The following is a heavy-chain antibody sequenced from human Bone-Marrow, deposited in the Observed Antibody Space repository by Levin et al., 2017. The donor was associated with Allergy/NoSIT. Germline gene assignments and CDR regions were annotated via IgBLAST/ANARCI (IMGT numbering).Heavy chain of an antibody. J-gene: IGHJ6*02. CDR1: GFTFSSYW. D-gene: IGHD3-9*01. CDR2: IKQDGSER. V-gene: IGHV3-7*04. Sequence: GESLKISCAASGFTFSSYWMSWVRQAPGKGLEWVANIKQDGSERYYVDSVKGRFTISRDNAKNSLYLQMNSLRAEATAVYYCARRYFDPDYYYYGMDVWGQGTTVTVSS. CDR3: ARRYFDPDYYYYGMDV.